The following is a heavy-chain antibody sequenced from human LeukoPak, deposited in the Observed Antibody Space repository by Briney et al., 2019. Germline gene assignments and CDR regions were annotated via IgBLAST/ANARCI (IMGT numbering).Heavy chain of an antibody. CDR1: GITFSNAW. CDR2: IKSQTDNGTT. V-gene: IGHV3-15*01. CDR3: TTFYY. Sequence: GGSLRLSCASAGITFSNAWMTWVHEAPGKGLEWVGRIKSQTDNGTTDYAAPVKGRFTIPRDDSKNTLYLQMNSLKTEDTAVYYCTTFYYWGQGTLVTVSS. J-gene: IGHJ4*02.